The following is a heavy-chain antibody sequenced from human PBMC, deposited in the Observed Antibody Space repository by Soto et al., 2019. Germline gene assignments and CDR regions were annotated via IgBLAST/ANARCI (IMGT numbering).Heavy chain of an antibody. CDR3: ARDIVARRGDYYYYGMDV. Sequence: QVQLVESGGGVVQPGRSLRLSCAASGFTFSSYGMHWVRQAPGKGLEWVAVIWYDGSNKYYADSVKGRFTISRDNSKNTLYLQMNSLRAEDTAVNYCARDIVARRGDYYYYGMDVWGQGTTVTVSS. CDR2: IWYDGSNK. D-gene: IGHD6-6*01. V-gene: IGHV3-33*01. CDR1: GFTFSSYG. J-gene: IGHJ6*02.